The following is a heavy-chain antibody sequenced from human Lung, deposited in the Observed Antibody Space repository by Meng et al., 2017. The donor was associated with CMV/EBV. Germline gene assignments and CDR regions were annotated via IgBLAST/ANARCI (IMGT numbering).Heavy chain of an antibody. J-gene: IGHJ4*02. CDR3: ARGGRYPDY. CDR1: GFTFSDYY. D-gene: IGHD2-2*02. Sequence: GGSXRLSCAVSGFTFSDYYMSWIRQDPGKGLEWVSYISSGVTNIYYADSVKGRFTISRDNAKNSLYLQMNSLRAEDTAVYYCARGGRYPDYWGQGTLVTVSS. CDR2: ISSGVTNI. V-gene: IGHV3-11*04.